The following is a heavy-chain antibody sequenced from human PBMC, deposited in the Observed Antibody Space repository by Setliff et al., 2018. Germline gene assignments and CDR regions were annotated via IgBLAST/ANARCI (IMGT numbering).Heavy chain of an antibody. CDR2: INGVNGNT. J-gene: IGHJ4*02. CDR3: ARGQTVGPNSGKDY. CDR1: GYTFTAYD. Sequence: ASVKVSCKASGYTFTAYDIHWMRQAPGQSLEWMGWINGVNGNTKYSQNFQGRVTFTSDTSAYTAFMELSSLRSEDSSMYYCARGQTVGPNSGKDYWGQGTLVTVSS. V-gene: IGHV1-3*01. D-gene: IGHD1-26*01.